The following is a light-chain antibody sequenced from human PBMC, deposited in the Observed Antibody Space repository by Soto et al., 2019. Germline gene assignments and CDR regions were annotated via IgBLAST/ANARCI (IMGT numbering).Light chain of an antibody. CDR1: QSVSSN. Sequence: EIVMTQSPATLSVSPGERATLSCRASQSVSSNLAWYQQKPGQAPRLLIYGASTRATGIPARFSGSGSGTEFTLTISRLQSEDVAVYYCQQYNNWLITFGQGTRLEIK. CDR2: GAS. V-gene: IGKV3-15*01. J-gene: IGKJ5*01. CDR3: QQYNNWLIT.